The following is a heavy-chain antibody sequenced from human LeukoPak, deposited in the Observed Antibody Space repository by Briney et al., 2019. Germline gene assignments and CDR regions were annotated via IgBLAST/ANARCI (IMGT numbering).Heavy chain of an antibody. CDR1: GFTFSSYG. CDR2: ISYDGSNK. J-gene: IGHJ4*02. CDR3: ARDLPDHYYGSGSYLDY. V-gene: IGHV3-30*03. Sequence: GGSLRLSCAASGFTFSSYGMHWVRQAPGKGLEWVAVISYDGSNKYYADSVKGRFTISRDNSKNTLYLQMNSLRAEDTAVYYCARDLPDHYYGSGSYLDYWGQGTLVTVSS. D-gene: IGHD3-10*01.